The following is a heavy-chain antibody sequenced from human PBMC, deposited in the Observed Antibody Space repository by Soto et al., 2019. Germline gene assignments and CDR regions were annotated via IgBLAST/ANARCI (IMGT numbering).Heavy chain of an antibody. J-gene: IGHJ4*02. CDR1: GGSFSGYY. Sequence: SETLSLTCAAYGGSFSGYYWSWIRQPPGKGLEWIGEINHSGSTNYNPSLKSRVTISVDTSKNQFSLKLSSVTAADTAVYYCARSPLDYSNYYEYWGKGTLVTVST. CDR3: ARSPLDYSNYYEY. V-gene: IGHV4-34*01. D-gene: IGHD4-4*01. CDR2: INHSGST.